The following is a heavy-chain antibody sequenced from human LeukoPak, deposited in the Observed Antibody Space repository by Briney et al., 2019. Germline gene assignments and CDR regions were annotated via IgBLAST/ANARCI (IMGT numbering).Heavy chain of an antibody. V-gene: IGHV3-7*01. J-gene: IGHJ4*02. CDR2: IKQDGREK. CDR1: GFTFSSYW. Sequence: GGSLRLSCAASGFTFSSYWMSWVRQAPGKGLEWVANIKQDGREKYSVDSVRGRFTISRDNAKKSLYLQMNSLRAEDTAVYYCARDLVVGLFDYWGQGTLVTVSS. D-gene: IGHD1-26*01. CDR3: ARDLVVGLFDY.